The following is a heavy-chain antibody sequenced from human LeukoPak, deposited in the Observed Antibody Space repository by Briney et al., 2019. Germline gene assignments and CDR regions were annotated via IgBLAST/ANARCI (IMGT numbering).Heavy chain of an antibody. Sequence: GGSLRLSCAASGFAFSDYSMNWVRQAPGKGLEWVSYISSSSSTIYYADSVKGRFTISRDNAKNSLYLQMNSLRAEDTAVYYCARDGIHYYGSGSYYKDLYYFDYWGQGTLVTVSS. CDR1: GFAFSDYS. CDR2: ISSSSSTI. V-gene: IGHV3-48*04. J-gene: IGHJ4*02. D-gene: IGHD3-10*01. CDR3: ARDGIHYYGSGSYYKDLYYFDY.